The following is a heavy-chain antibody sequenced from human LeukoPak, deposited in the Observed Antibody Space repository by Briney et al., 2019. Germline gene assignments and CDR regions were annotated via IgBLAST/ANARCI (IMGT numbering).Heavy chain of an antibody. V-gene: IGHV4-4*02. D-gene: IGHD2-21*02. J-gene: IGHJ4*02. Sequence: SETLSLTCAVSGGSISSSHWWSWVRQPPGKGLEWIGEIYHSGSTSYNPSLKSRVTISVDKSKNQFSLKLSSVTAADTAVYYCARLQKGQVVTAIPIDFWGQGTLVTVSS. CDR1: GGSISSSHW. CDR3: ARLQKGQVVTAIPIDF. CDR2: IYHSGST.